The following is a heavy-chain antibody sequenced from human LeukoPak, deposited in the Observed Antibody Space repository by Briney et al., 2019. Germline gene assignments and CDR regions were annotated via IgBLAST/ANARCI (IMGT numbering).Heavy chain of an antibody. Sequence: ASVKVSCKASGYTFTQYAIHWVRQAPGQRREWMGWINVGSGNTKYSQKFQDRVTITRDTSANTAYMTLSSLRSEDTAVYYCARDLGNSGGTWIDPWGQATLVTVSS. J-gene: IGHJ5*02. CDR1: GYTFTQYA. D-gene: IGHD2-15*01. CDR2: INVGSGNT. V-gene: IGHV1-3*01. CDR3: ARDLGNSGGTWIDP.